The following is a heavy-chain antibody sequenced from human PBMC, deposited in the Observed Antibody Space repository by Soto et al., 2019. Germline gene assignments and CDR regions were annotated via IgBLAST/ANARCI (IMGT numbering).Heavy chain of an antibody. J-gene: IGHJ6*02. V-gene: IGHV3-30-3*01. CDR2: ISYDGSNK. D-gene: IGHD2-15*01. CDR3: ARVLDCSGGSCPPTRYYYYGMDV. CDR1: GFTFSRYA. Sequence: PGGSLRLSCAASGFTFSRYAMHWVRQAPGKGLEWVAVISYDGSNKYYADSVKGRFTISRDNSKNTLYLQMNSLRAEDTAVYYCARVLDCSGGSCPPTRYYYYGMDVWGQGTTVTVSS.